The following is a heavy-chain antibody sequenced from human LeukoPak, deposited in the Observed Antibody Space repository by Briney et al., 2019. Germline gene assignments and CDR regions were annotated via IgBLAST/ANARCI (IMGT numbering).Heavy chain of an antibody. V-gene: IGHV3-74*01. Sequence: GGSLRLSCGASGFTFSTYWMHWVRQAPGKGVVWVSHINNDGGSTSYADSVKGRFTISRDNAKKTLYLQMNSLRAEDTAVYYCARETGTTGAFDIWGQGTMVTVSP. CDR3: ARETGTTGAFDI. J-gene: IGHJ3*02. D-gene: IGHD1-1*01. CDR1: GFTFSTYW. CDR2: INNDGGST.